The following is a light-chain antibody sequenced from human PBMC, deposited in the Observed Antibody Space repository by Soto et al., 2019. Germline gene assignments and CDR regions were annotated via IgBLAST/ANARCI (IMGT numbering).Light chain of an antibody. CDR2: AAS. J-gene: IGKJ4*01. CDR3: QKFNAGPT. CDR1: QAINNY. Sequence: DIQMTQSPSSLSASVGDRVTITCRASQAINNYLAWYQQKPGKVPTLLISAASTLQSGVPSRFSGSGSGTDFTLTISSLQAAAVSTYYCQKFNAGPTFGGGTKVEI. V-gene: IGKV1-27*01.